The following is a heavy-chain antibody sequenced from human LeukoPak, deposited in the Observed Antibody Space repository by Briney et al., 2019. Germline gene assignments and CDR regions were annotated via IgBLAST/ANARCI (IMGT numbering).Heavy chain of an antibody. CDR3: AIMGATIGWFDP. CDR2: INPNSGGT. V-gene: IGHV1-2*06. D-gene: IGHD1-26*01. CDR1: GYTFTGYY. J-gene: IGHJ5*02. Sequence: ASVKVSCKASGYTFTGYYMHWVRQAPGQGLEWMGRINPNSGGTNYAQKFQGRVTMTRDTSISTANMELRRLRSDDTAVYYCAIMGATIGWFDPWGQGTLVTVSS.